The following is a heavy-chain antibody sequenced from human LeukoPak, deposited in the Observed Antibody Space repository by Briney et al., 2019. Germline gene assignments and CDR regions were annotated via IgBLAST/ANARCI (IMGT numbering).Heavy chain of an antibody. CDR3: ARRAVLTPANYYMDV. D-gene: IGHD4/OR15-4a*01. J-gene: IGHJ6*03. Sequence: GGSLRLSCTASGFTFSSYAMSWVRQAPGEGLEWVSGISVSGSETHYADSVKGRFTMSRDNSKNTVYLQIDSLGGDDTAAYYCARRAVLTPANYYMDVWGTGTTVTVSS. CDR1: GFTFSSYA. CDR2: ISVSGSET. V-gene: IGHV3-23*01.